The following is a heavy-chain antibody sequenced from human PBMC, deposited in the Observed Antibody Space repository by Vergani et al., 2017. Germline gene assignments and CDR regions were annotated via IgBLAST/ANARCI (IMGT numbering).Heavy chain of an antibody. Sequence: QVQLQESGPGLVKPSETLSLTCTVSGGSISSYYWSWIRQPPGKGLEWIGEINHSGSTNYNPSLKSRVTISVDTSKNQFSLKLSSVTAADTAVYYCARVHRRSGGHFDYWGQGTLVTVSS. CDR2: INHSGST. V-gene: IGHV4-59*01. CDR1: GGSISSYY. D-gene: IGHD6-19*01. CDR3: ARVHRRSGGHFDY. J-gene: IGHJ4*02.